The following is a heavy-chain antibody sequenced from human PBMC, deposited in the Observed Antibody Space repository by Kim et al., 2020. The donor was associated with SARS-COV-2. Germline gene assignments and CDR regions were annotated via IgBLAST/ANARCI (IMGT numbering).Heavy chain of an antibody. Sequence: SETLSLTCTVSGGSISSYYWSWIRQPPGKGLEWIGYIYYSGSTNYNPSLKSRVTISVDTSKNQFSLKLSSVTAADTAVYYCASSTPRLHDNYYYGMDVWG. D-gene: IGHD4-4*01. V-gene: IGHV4-59*13. J-gene: IGHJ6*01. CDR2: IYYSGST. CDR3: ASSTPRLHDNYYYGMDV. CDR1: GGSISSYY.